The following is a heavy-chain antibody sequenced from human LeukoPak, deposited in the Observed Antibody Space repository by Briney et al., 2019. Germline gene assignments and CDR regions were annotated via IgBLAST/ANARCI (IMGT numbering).Heavy chain of an antibody. V-gene: IGHV4-34*01. J-gene: IGHJ4*02. D-gene: IGHD3-16*02. CDR2: INHSGST. CDR1: GGSFSGYY. Sequence: SETLSLTCAAYGGSFSGYYWSWIRQPPGKGLEWIGEINHSGSTNYNPSLKSRVTISVDTSKNQFSLKLSSVTAADTAVYYCARLTYYDYVWGSYRQKYFDYWGQGTLVTVSS. CDR3: ARLTYYDYVWGSYRQKYFDY.